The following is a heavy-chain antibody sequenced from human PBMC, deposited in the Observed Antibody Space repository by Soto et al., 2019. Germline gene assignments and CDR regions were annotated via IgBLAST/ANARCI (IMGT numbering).Heavy chain of an antibody. D-gene: IGHD3-22*01. V-gene: IGHV4-30-2*01. CDR1: GGSVNSAGYS. Sequence: SETLSLTCAVSGGSVNSAGYSWSWIRQPPGKGLEWIGYIYHSGSTYYNPSLKSRATISLDRSNNHFSLKLSSVTAADTAVYYCARVPIYYDSSGYYHYEPFDIWGQGTMVTVSS. CDR3: ARVPIYYDSSGYYHYEPFDI. J-gene: IGHJ3*02. CDR2: IYHSGST.